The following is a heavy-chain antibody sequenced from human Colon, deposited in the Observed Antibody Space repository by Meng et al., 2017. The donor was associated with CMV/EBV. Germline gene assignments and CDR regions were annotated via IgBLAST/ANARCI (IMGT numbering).Heavy chain of an antibody. CDR2: INPNSGGT. CDR3: ARDWYPGDRRGSFDY. J-gene: IGHJ4*02. D-gene: IGHD3-22*01. Sequence: VQPGVRVKKPGAPVKVSCKASEYTFTGYYMHRVRQAPGQGLEWMGWINPNSGGTNYAQKFQGRVTMTRDTSITTAYMELSRLRSDDTAVYYCARDWYPGDRRGSFDYWGQGTLVTVSS. CDR1: EYTFTGYY. V-gene: IGHV1-2*02.